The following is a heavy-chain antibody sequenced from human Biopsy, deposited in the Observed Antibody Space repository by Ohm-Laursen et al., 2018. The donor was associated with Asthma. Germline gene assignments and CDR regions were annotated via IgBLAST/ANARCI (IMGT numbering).Heavy chain of an antibody. CDR3: ARASLAARANWFDP. D-gene: IGHD6-6*01. CDR2: IYYSGST. CDR1: GGSISSGAYY. Sequence: TLSLTCSVSGGSISSGAYYWSWVRQPPGKGLEWIGYIYYSGSTSHNPSLTSRLTISVDTSKNQFSLKLTSVTAADTAVYYCARASLAARANWFDPWGQGTLASVSS. V-gene: IGHV4-30-4*01. J-gene: IGHJ5*02.